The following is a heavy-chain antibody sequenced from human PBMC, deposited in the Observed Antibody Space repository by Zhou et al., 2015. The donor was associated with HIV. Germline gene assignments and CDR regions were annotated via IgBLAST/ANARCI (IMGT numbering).Heavy chain of an antibody. CDR1: GFTFNAYA. Sequence: EVQLLESGGGLVQPGRSLRLSCAASGFTFNAYAMSWVRQAPGKGLEWVSLISDTGGKPYYADSVKGRFSISRDNSRNTLYLQMNSLRAEDTAIYYCAKANGYYSPYFDYWGQGALVTVSS. J-gene: IGHJ4*02. D-gene: IGHD3-22*01. V-gene: IGHV3-23*01. CDR3: AKANGYYSPYFDY. CDR2: ISDTGGKP.